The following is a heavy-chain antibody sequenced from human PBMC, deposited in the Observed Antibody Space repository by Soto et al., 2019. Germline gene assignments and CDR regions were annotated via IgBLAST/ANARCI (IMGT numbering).Heavy chain of an antibody. CDR3: ARGYFDSGHGYDL. V-gene: IGHV5-51*01. J-gene: IGHJ5*02. Sequence: GESLKISCKGPGHLFNNHWIGWVRQTPGKGLEWMGLIFTRDSETKASPSFQGHVSFSVDNSINTVYLQWTSLKTTDTGIYFCARGYFDSGHGYDLWGQGTLVTVSS. D-gene: IGHD3-10*01. CDR2: IFTRDSET. CDR1: GHLFNNHW.